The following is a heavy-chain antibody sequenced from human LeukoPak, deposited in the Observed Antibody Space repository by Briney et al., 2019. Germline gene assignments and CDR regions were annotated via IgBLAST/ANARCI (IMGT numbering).Heavy chain of an antibody. Sequence: PSETLSLTCAVYGGSFSGYYWSWIRQPPGKGLEWIGEINHSGSTNYNPSLKGRVTISVDTSKNQFSLKLSSVTAADTAVYYCAILTGDTGPWDYWGQGTLVTVSS. CDR2: INHSGST. J-gene: IGHJ4*02. CDR3: AILTGDTGPWDY. CDR1: GGSFSGYY. V-gene: IGHV4-34*01. D-gene: IGHD7-27*01.